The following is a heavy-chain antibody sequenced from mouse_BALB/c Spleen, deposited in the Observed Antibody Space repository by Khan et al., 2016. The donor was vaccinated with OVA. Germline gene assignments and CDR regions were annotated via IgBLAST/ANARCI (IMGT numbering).Heavy chain of an antibody. CDR1: GYTFTSYW. J-gene: IGHJ4*01. V-gene: IGHV1S41*01. Sequence: DLVKPGASVKLSCKASGYTFTSYWINWIKQRPGQGLEWIGRIAPGSGSTSYNEMFKGSATLTVAIVSITAYLQLSSLSSADSAVYFWARSNYFGITLYAMDYWGQGTSVTVFS. CDR3: ARSNYFGITLYAMDY. D-gene: IGHD1-1*01. CDR2: IAPGSGST.